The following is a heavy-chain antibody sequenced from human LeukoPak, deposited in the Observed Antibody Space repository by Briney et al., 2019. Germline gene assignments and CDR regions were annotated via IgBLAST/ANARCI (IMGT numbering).Heavy chain of an antibody. Sequence: PSETLSLTCTVSGGSISSYYWGWIRQPPGKGLEWIGTVYYRGNTYYNPTLRSRVTISLDTSKSQFSLKVTSVTAADTAVYYCVRRRDCTSSSCYSGYFDPWGQGTLVTVSS. J-gene: IGHJ5*02. CDR1: GGSISSYY. D-gene: IGHD2-2*01. CDR2: VYYRGNT. V-gene: IGHV4-39*01. CDR3: VRRRDCTSSSCYSGYFDP.